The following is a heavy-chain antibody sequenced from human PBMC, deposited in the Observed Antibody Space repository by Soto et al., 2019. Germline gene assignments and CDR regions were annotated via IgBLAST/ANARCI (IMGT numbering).Heavy chain of an antibody. J-gene: IGHJ6*02. Sequence: ASVKVSCKASGFTFTSSAVQWVRQARGQRLEWIGWIVVGSGNTNYAQKFQERVTITRDMSTSTAYMELSSLRSEDTAVYYCAAVPPLRGNCSSTSCYPKGYYYYGMDVWGQGTTVTVS. D-gene: IGHD2-2*01. V-gene: IGHV1-58*01. CDR2: IVVGSGNT. CDR1: GFTFTSSA. CDR3: AAVPPLRGNCSSTSCYPKGYYYYGMDV.